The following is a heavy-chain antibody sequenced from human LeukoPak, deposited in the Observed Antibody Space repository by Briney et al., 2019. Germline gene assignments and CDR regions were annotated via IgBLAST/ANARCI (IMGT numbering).Heavy chain of an antibody. CDR1: GFTFTSYT. D-gene: IGHD7-27*01. CDR2: IGNNGGGI. J-gene: IGHJ4*02. Sequence: GGSLRLSCAASGFTFTSYTMYWVRQAPGKGLEWVSIIGNNGGGIHYADSVRGRFTISRDNSKNTLYLQMTNLRVDDTALYYCAIDPNWEAHNWGQGVLVTVSS. CDR3: AIDPNWEAHN. V-gene: IGHV3-23*01.